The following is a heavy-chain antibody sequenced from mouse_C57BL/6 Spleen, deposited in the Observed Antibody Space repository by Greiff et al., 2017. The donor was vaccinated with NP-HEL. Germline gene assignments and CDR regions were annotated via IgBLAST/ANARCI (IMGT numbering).Heavy chain of an antibody. CDR1: GFSLTSYG. Sequence: VMLVESGPGLVQPSQSLSITCTVSGFSLTSYGVHWVRQSPGKGLEWLGVIWSGGSTDYNAAFISRLSISKDNSKSQVFFKMNSLQADDTAIYYCAVLYDGYGEYYFDYWGQGTTLTVSS. D-gene: IGHD2-3*01. V-gene: IGHV2-2*01. J-gene: IGHJ2*01. CDR3: AVLYDGYGEYYFDY. CDR2: IWSGGST.